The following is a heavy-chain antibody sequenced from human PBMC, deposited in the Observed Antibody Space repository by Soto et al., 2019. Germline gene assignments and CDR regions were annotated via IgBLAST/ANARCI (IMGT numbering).Heavy chain of an antibody. CDR1: GYTFTGYY. CDR3: ASFYGEDDY. V-gene: IGHV1-2*02. D-gene: IGHD3-3*01. CDR2: INPNSGGT. Sequence: ASVKVSCKASGYTFTGYYMHWVRQAPGQGLECMGWINPNSGGTNYAQKFQGRVTMTRXTXXSXXXMXLXXLRSDDTAVYYCASFYGEDDYWGQGTLVTVSS. J-gene: IGHJ4*02.